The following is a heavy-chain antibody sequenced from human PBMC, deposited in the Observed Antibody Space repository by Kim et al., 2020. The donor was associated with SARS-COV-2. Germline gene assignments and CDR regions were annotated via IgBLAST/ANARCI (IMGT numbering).Heavy chain of an antibody. CDR2: IIPIFGTA. Sequence: SVKVSCKASGGTFSSSAISWVRQAPGQGLEWMGGIIPIFGTANYAQKFQGRVTITADESTSTAYMELSSLRSEDTAVYYCARLGYCSGGSCSSYYYYGMDVWGQGTTGTVSS. V-gene: IGHV1-69*13. CDR3: ARLGYCSGGSCSSYYYYGMDV. J-gene: IGHJ6*02. D-gene: IGHD2-15*01. CDR1: GGTFSSSA.